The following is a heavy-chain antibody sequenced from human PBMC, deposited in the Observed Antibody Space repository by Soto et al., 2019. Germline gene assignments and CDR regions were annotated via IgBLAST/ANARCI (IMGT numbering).Heavy chain of an antibody. CDR2: ISWNSGSI. V-gene: IGHV3-9*01. J-gene: IGHJ6*03. CDR1: GFTFDDYA. Sequence: VQLVESGGGLVQPGRSLRLSCAASGFTFDDYAMHWVRQAPGKGLEWVSGISWNSGSIGYADSVKGRFTISRDNAKNSLYLQMNSLRAEDTALYYCAKDILGGTTTAYYYMDVWGKGTTVTVSS. D-gene: IGHD1-7*01. CDR3: AKDILGGTTTAYYYMDV.